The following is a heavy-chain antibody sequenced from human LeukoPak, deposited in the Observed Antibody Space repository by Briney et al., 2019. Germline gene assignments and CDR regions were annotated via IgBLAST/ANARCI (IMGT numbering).Heavy chain of an antibody. CDR3: ARVMRGYSSSWYSRDRQYYFDY. CDR2: INAGNGNT. CDR1: GYTFTSYA. Sequence: ASVKVSCKASGYTFTSYAMHWVRQAPGQRLEWMGWINAGNGNTKYSQKFQGRVTITRDTSASTAYMELSSLRSEDTAVYYCARVMRGYSSSWYSRDRQYYFDYWGQGTLVTVFS. J-gene: IGHJ4*02. D-gene: IGHD6-13*01. V-gene: IGHV1-3*01.